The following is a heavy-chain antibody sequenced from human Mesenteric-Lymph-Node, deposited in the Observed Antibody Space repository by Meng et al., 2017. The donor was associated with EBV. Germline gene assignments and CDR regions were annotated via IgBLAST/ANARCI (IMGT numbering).Heavy chain of an antibody. D-gene: IGHD6-13*01. J-gene: IGHJ5*02. Sequence: QGQLVQSGAEVKKPGASVKGSCKASGYTFTSYDINWVRQATGQGLEWMGWMNPNSGNAGYAQKFQGRVTMTRNTSISTAYMELSSLRSEDTAVYYCARGPEYSSSWNNWFDPWGQGTLVTVSS. V-gene: IGHV1-8*01. CDR2: MNPNSGNA. CDR1: GYTFTSYD. CDR3: ARGPEYSSSWNNWFDP.